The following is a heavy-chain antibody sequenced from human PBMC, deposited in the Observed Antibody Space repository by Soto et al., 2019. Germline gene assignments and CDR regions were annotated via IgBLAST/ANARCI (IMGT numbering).Heavy chain of an antibody. Sequence: PSETLSLTSAVSGASISRSNSYWAWIRQRPGKGLEWIANIYYSGAAYYNPSLTSRVTISLDTANNQFSLKLTSVTVADTAVYYCARDRTAKFAPYWHFDLWGRGTLVTVSS. CDR2: IYYSGAA. V-gene: IGHV4-39*02. CDR3: ARDRTAKFAPYWHFDL. D-gene: IGHD2-21*02. CDR1: GASISRSNSY. J-gene: IGHJ2*01.